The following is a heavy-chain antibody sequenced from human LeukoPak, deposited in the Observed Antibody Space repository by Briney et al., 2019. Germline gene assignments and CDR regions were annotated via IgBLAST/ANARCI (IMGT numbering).Heavy chain of an antibody. D-gene: IGHD3-3*01. CDR3: ARARYYDFWSGYGVYFDY. CDR1: GGSISSSSYY. Sequence: SETLSLTCTVSGGSISSSSYYWGWIRQPPGKGLECIGSIHYSGSTYYNPSLESRVTISVDTSKNQFSLKLSSVTAADTAVYYCARARYYDFWSGYGVYFDYWGQGTLVTVSS. J-gene: IGHJ4*02. V-gene: IGHV4-39*07. CDR2: IHYSGST.